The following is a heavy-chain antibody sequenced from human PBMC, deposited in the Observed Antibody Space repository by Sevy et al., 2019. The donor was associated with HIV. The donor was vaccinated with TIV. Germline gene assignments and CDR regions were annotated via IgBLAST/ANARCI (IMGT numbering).Heavy chain of an antibody. D-gene: IGHD1-26*01. Sequence: GWSLRLSCAASGFTFSSYSMNWVRQAPGKGLEWVSSISSSSSYIYYADSVKGRFTISRDNAKNSLYLQMNSLRAEDTAVYYCARGGARELIFDYWGQGTLVTVSS. CDR2: ISSSSSYI. V-gene: IGHV3-21*01. CDR3: ARGGARELIFDY. CDR1: GFTFSSYS. J-gene: IGHJ4*02.